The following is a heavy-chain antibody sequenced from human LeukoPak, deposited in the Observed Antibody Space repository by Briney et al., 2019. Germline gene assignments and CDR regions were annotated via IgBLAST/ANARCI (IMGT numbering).Heavy chain of an antibody. V-gene: IGHV3-9*01. CDR3: AKETDALDI. CDR2: ISWNSGSI. J-gene: IGHJ3*02. CDR1: GFTFDDYA. Sequence: PGGSLRLSCAASGFTFDDYAMHWVRQAPGKGLEWVSGISWNSGSIGYADSVKGRFTISRDNAKNSLYLQMNSLRAEDTALYYCAKETDALDIWGQGTMVTVSS.